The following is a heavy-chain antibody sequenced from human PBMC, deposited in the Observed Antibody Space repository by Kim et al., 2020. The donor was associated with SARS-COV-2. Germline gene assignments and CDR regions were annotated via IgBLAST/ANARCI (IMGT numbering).Heavy chain of an antibody. D-gene: IGHD1-7*01. CDR3: LNGGWGWNWDY. J-gene: IGHJ4*02. CDR1: GFTFTGHA. CDR2: IDGSDGMT. V-gene: IGHV3-23*01. Sequence: GGSLRFSCTTSGFTFTGHAMSWVRQSPGKGLEWVSSIDGSDGMTYSVDSVKGRFSFSRDDSKNTPYFHVSALRADDTAAYSCLNGGWGWNWDYWSQGTL.